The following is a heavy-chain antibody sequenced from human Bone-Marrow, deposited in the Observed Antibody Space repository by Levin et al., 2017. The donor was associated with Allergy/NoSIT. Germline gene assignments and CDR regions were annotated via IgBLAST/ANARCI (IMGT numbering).Heavy chain of an antibody. J-gene: IGHJ4*02. V-gene: IGHV3-7*01. D-gene: IGHD1-26*01. CDR2: IKQDGSEK. CDR3: ARDYVEWELPYYFDY. CDR1: GFTFSSYW. Sequence: GESLKISCAASGFTFSSYWMSWVRQAPGKGLEWVANIKQDGSEKYYVDSVKGRFTISRDNAKNSLYLQMNSLRAEDTAVYYCARDYVEWELPYYFDYWGQGTLVTVSS.